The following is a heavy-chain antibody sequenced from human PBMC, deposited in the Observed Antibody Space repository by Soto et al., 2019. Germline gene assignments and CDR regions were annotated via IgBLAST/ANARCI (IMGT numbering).Heavy chain of an antibody. CDR2: ISAYNGNT. Sequence: GASVKVSCKASGYTFTSYGISWVRQAPGQGLEWMGWISAYNGNTNYAQKLQGRVTMTTDTSTSTAYMELRSLRSDDTAVCYCARSRGITGTTWTLGYWGQGTLVTVSS. D-gene: IGHD1-7*01. CDR1: GYTFTSYG. CDR3: ARSRGITGTTWTLGY. J-gene: IGHJ4*02. V-gene: IGHV1-18*01.